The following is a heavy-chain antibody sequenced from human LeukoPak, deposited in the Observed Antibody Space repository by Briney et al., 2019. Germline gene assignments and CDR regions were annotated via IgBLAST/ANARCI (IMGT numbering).Heavy chain of an antibody. J-gene: IGHJ4*02. V-gene: IGHV4-59*01. CDR2: IYFSGST. D-gene: IGHD3-3*01. Sequence: PSETLSLTCTVSGGPLRSYYWSWIRQPPGKGLEWIGYIYFSGSTSYNPSLKSRVTISVDRSKNQFSLKLSSVAAADTAVYYCARSYDTNFDYWGQGTLVTVSS. CDR1: GGPLRSYY. CDR3: ARSYDTNFDY.